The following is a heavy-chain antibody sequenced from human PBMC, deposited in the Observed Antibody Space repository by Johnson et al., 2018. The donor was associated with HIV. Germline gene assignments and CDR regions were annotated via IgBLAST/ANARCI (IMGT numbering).Heavy chain of an antibody. Sequence: VQLVESGGGLVKPGGSLRLSCAASGFTFSNAWMSWVRQAPGKGLEWVGRIKSKTDGGTTDYAAPVKGRFTISRDNSKNTLYLQMNSLRAEDTAVYYCARAEGDYYDSGGWGPDAFDIWGQGTMVTVSS. CDR3: ARAEGDYYDSGGWGPDAFDI. J-gene: IGHJ3*02. D-gene: IGHD3-22*01. V-gene: IGHV3-15*01. CDR1: GFTFSNAW. CDR2: IKSKTDGGTT.